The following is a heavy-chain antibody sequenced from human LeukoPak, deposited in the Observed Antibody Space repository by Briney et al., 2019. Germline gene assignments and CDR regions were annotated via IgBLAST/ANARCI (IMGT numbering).Heavy chain of an antibody. CDR3: ARGAAGWNYHYYYYMDV. V-gene: IGHV1-8*03. Sequence: GASVKVSCKASGYTFTSYDINWVRQATGQGLEWMGWMNPNSGNTGYAQKFQGRATITRNTSISTAYMELSSLRSEDTAVYYCARGAAGWNYHYYYYMDVWGKGTTVTVSS. CDR1: GYTFTSYD. CDR2: MNPNSGNT. D-gene: IGHD1-7*01. J-gene: IGHJ6*03.